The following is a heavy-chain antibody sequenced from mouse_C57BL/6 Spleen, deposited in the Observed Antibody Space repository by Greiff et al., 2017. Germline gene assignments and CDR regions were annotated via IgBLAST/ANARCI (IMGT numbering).Heavy chain of an antibody. V-gene: IGHV5-4*01. Sequence: EVQLQESGGGLVKPGGSLKLSCAASGFTFSSYAMSWVRQTPEKRLEWVATISDGGSYTYYPDNVKGRFTISRDNAKNNLYLQMSHLKSEDTAMYYCARDRGETGYWYFDVWGTGTTVTVSS. CDR3: ARDRGETGYWYFDV. CDR2: ISDGGSYT. CDR1: GFTFSSYA. J-gene: IGHJ1*03. D-gene: IGHD4-1*01.